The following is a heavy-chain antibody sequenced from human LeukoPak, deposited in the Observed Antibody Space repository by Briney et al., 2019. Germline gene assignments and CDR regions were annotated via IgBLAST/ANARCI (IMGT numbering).Heavy chain of an antibody. CDR3: ARGAYQFEY. J-gene: IGHJ4*02. D-gene: IGHD3-16*01. Sequence: GGSLRLSCTASGFTFGDYAMSWVRQAPGKGLEWVGFIRSKAYGGTTEYAASVKGRFTISRDDSKSIAYLQMNSLKTEDTALYYCARGAYQFEYWGQGILATVSS. V-gene: IGHV3-49*04. CDR2: IRSKAYGGTT. CDR1: GFTFGDYA.